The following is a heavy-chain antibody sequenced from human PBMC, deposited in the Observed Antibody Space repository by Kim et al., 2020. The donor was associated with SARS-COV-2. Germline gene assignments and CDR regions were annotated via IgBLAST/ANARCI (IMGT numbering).Heavy chain of an antibody. Sequence: SETLSLTCTVSGGSISSSSYYWGWIRQPPGKGLEWIGSIYYSGSTYYNPSLKSRVTISVDTSKNQFSLKLSSVTAADTAVYYCARLSPGYCSGGSCYSDYYYDGMDVWGQGTTVTVSS. CDR1: GGSISSSSYY. CDR3: ARLSPGYCSGGSCYSDYYYDGMDV. V-gene: IGHV4-39*01. D-gene: IGHD2-15*01. J-gene: IGHJ6*02. CDR2: IYYSGST.